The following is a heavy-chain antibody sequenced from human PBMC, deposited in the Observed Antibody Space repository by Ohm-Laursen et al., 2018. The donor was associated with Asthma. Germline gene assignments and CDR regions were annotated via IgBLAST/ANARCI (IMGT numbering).Heavy chain of an antibody. D-gene: IGHD6-13*01. CDR1: GGSISRGGYY. CDR3: ARVRLAAAGHYYFDY. V-gene: IGHV4-31*02. CDR2: IYYSGST. J-gene: IGHJ4*02. Sequence: TLSLTCTVSGGSISRGGYYWSWIRQHPGKGLEWIGYIYYSGSTYYNPSLKSRVTISVDTSKNQFSLKLSSVTAADTAVYYCARVRLAAAGHYYFDYWGQGTLVTVSS.